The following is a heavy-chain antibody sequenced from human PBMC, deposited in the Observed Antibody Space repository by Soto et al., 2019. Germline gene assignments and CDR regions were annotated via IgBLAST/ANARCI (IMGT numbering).Heavy chain of an antibody. J-gene: IGHJ4*02. Sequence: SETLSLTCAVSGGSITESNWWSWFRQPPGKGLEWIGEIYHSGSTNYNPSLKSRVTISVDKSKNQFSLNVNSVTAADTAVYYCAGQYETNAYMWPYWGQGTLVTVSS. V-gene: IGHV4-4*02. CDR3: AGQYETNAYMWPY. D-gene: IGHD3-16*01. CDR2: IYHSGST. CDR1: GGSITESNW.